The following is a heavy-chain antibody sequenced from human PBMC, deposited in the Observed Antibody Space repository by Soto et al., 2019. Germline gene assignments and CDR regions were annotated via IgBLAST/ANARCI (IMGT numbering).Heavy chain of an antibody. CDR1: GFTFSSYW. Sequence: LRLSCAASGFTFSSYWMSWVRQAPGKGLEWVANIKQDGSEKYYVDSVKGRFTISRDNAKNSLYLQMNSLRAEDTAVYYCARDRGITMVRGVLSYFDYWGQGTLVTV. J-gene: IGHJ4*02. D-gene: IGHD3-10*01. CDR3: ARDRGITMVRGVLSYFDY. CDR2: IKQDGSEK. V-gene: IGHV3-7*03.